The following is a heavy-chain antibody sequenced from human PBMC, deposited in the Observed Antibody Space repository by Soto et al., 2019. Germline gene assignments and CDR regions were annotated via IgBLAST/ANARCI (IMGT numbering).Heavy chain of an antibody. D-gene: IGHD2-2*01. J-gene: IGHJ4*02. CDR2: ISNSGST. CDR3: AKDREGYCSSTSCLYYFDS. Sequence: PGGSLRLSCAASGFTFRNCAMNWGRQAPGRGLEWGSTISNSGSTYYADAVKGRFTISRDISKNTLYLQMSSLRADDTALYYCAKDREGYCSSTSCLYYFDSWGQGTQVTVSS. V-gene: IGHV3-23*01. CDR1: GFTFRNCA.